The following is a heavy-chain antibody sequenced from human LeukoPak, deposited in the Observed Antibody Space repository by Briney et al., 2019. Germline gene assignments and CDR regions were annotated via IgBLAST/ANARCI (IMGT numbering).Heavy chain of an antibody. D-gene: IGHD3-22*01. CDR2: IRTKANTYAT. J-gene: IGHJ4*02. CDR1: GFSFSDSA. Sequence: PGGSLRLSCAASGFSFSDSAIHWVRQTSGKGLEWVDRIRTKANTYATAYAASVKGRFTISRDDSKNTAYLQMNSLITEDTAVYYCNRGDYDSNGFYPLWGQGTLVTVAS. V-gene: IGHV3-73*01. CDR3: NRGDYDSNGFYPL.